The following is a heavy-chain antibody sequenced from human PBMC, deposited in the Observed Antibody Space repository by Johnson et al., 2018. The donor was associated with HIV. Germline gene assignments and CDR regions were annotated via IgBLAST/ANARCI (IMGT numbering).Heavy chain of an antibody. J-gene: IGHJ3*01. CDR2: TKNKANSYTT. Sequence: VQLVESGGGLVQPGGSLRLSCAASGFTFSDHYMDWVRQAPGKGLEWAGRTKNKANSYTTDYAASVKGRFTISRDDSKNSLFLQMNSLKTEDTAVYYCARGRRRGAWLDAFDLWGQGTMVTVSS. V-gene: IGHV3-72*01. CDR3: ARGRRRGAWLDAFDL. CDR1: GFTFSDHY. D-gene: IGHD3-22*01.